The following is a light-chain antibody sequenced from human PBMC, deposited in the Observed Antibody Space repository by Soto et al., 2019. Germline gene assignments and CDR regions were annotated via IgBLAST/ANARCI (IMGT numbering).Light chain of an antibody. CDR1: QGISNY. CDR2: AAS. J-gene: IGKJ1*01. CDR3: QKYDSAPWT. V-gene: IGKV1-27*01. Sequence: DIQMTQSPSSMSASVSDRVTITCRARQGISNYLAWYQQKPGKVPKLLIYAASTLQSGVPSRFSGSGSGTAFTLTISSLQPEDVATYYCQKYDSAPWTFGQGTKVEIK.